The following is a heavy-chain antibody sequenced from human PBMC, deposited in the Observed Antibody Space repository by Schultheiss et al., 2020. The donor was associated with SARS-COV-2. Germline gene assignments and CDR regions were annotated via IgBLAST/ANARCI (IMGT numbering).Heavy chain of an antibody. CDR3: ARDGGRYSVPFEH. J-gene: IGHJ4*02. Sequence: SETLSLTCTVSGRSISGSTYFWGWIRQPPGKRLEWIGGMSYNGRAYSNPSLKSRVTVSVDKSENQFSLRLSSVTAADTAVYYCARDGGRYSVPFEHWGQGTLVTVSS. D-gene: IGHD1-26*01. CDR1: GRSISGSTYF. CDR2: MSYNGRA. V-gene: IGHV4-39*07.